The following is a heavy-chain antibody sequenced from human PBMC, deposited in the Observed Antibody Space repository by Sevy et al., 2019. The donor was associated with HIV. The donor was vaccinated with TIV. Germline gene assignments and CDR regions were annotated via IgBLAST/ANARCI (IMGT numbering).Heavy chain of an antibody. CDR3: ARGSGYSRYDLDY. J-gene: IGHJ4*02. CDR1: GFTFSSYS. Sequence: GGSLRLSCAASGFTFSSYSMNWVRQAPGKGLEWVSSISSSSSYIYYADSVKGRFTISRDNAKNSLYLQMNSLRAEDTAVYYCARGSGYSRYDLDYWGQGTLVTVSS. D-gene: IGHD5-12*01. CDR2: ISSSSSYI. V-gene: IGHV3-21*01.